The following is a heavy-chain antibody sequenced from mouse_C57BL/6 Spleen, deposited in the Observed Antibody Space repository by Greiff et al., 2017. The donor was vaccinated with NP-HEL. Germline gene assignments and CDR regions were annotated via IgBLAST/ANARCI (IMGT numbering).Heavy chain of an antibody. CDR2: ISSGGDYI. V-gene: IGHV5-9-1*02. CDR3: TRDGEYYAMGY. D-gene: IGHD2-3*01. CDR1: GFTFSSYA. Sequence: EVQGVESGEGLVKPGGSLKLSCAASGFTFSSYAMSWVRQTPEKRLEWVAYISSGGDYIYYADTVKGRFTISRDNARNTPSLQMSSLKSEDTAMYYCTRDGEYYAMGYWGEGTSVTVSS. J-gene: IGHJ4*01.